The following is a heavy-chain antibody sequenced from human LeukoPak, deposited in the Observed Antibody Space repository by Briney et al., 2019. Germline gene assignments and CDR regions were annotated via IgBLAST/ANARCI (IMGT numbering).Heavy chain of an antibody. D-gene: IGHD4-17*01. J-gene: IGHJ4*02. V-gene: IGHV3-9*01. CDR3: AKGGDYQPGSMIDY. CDR2: ISWNSGSI. Sequence: HTGGSLRLSCAASGFTFDDYAMHWVRQAPGKGLEWVSGISWNSGSIGYADSVKGRFTISRDNAKNSLYLQMNSLRAEDTALYYCAKGGDYQPGSMIDYWGQGTLVTVSS. CDR1: GFTFDDYA.